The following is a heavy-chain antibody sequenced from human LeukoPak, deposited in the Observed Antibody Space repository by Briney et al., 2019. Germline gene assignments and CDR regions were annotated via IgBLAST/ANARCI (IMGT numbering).Heavy chain of an antibody. J-gene: IGHJ5*02. CDR2: IYYSGST. CDR3: ARHRPGERRFDP. CDR1: GGSISSSSYY. Sequence: SETLSLTCTVSGGSISSSSYYWGWIRQPPGKGLEWIGSIYYSGSTYYNPSLKSRVTISVDTSKNQFSLKLSSVTAADTAVYYCARHRPGERRFDPWGQGTLVTVSS. D-gene: IGHD3-16*01. V-gene: IGHV4-39*01.